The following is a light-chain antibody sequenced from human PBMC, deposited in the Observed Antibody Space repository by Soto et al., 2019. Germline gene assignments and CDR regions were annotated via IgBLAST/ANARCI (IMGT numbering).Light chain of an antibody. V-gene: IGKV1-27*01. CDR3: RKYPNVPA. CDR2: AAS. Sequence: DIQMTQSPSSLSASVGDRVTITCRASQGISNYLAWYQQIPGKVPKLLISAASTLQSGVPSRFSGSGSGTDFTLNISSLQPEDVATYYCRKYPNVPAFGGGTKVEIK. CDR1: QGISNY. J-gene: IGKJ4*01.